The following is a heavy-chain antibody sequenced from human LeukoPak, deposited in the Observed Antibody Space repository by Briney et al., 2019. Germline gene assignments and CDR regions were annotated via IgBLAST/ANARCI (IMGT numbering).Heavy chain of an antibody. V-gene: IGHV1-46*01. CDR3: ARGPGPADDGGGYCFDY. CDR2: INPSGGST. Sequence: VASVKVSCKASGYTFTSYYLYWVRQGPGEGLGRMGVINPSGGSTTSAQKFQARVTMTRDTSTSTVYMELRSLRSEDTAVYYCARGPGPADDGGGYCFDYWGQGTLASASS. D-gene: IGHD3-22*01. CDR1: GYTFTSYY. J-gene: IGHJ4*02.